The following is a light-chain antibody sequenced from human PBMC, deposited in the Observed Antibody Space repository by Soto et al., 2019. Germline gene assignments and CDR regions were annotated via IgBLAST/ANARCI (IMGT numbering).Light chain of an antibody. CDR2: EAS. CDR1: QRISSW. J-gene: IGKJ4*01. Sequence: DIQMTQSPSTLSASVGDRVTITCRASQRISSWLAWYQQKPGKAPKLLIYEASILQSGAPSRFSGSGSGTEFTLTISSLQPDDFATYYCPHFLSYPLTFGVGTKVDI. CDR3: PHFLSYPLT. V-gene: IGKV1-5*03.